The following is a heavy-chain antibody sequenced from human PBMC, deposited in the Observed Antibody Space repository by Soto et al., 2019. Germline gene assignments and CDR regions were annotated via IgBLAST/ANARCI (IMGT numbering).Heavy chain of an antibody. V-gene: IGHV1-8*01. Sequence: ASVKVSCKASGYTFTSYDINWVRQATGQGLEWMGWMNPNSGNTGYAQKFQGRVTMTRNTSISTAYMELSSLRSEDTAVYYCARGLSDYYESSGSPYYYYGMDFWGQGSTVTVSS. CDR3: ARGLSDYYESSGSPYYYYGMDF. CDR2: MNPNSGNT. D-gene: IGHD3-22*01. CDR1: GYTFTSYD. J-gene: IGHJ6*02.